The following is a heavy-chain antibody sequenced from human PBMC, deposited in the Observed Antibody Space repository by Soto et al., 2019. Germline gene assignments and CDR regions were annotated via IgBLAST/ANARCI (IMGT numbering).Heavy chain of an antibody. CDR1: GFTFSSYA. CDR3: AKSLYSNPYYDMDV. J-gene: IGHJ6*02. V-gene: IGHV3-23*01. Sequence: PGGSLRLSCAASGFTFSSYAMNWVRQAPGKGLEWVSVISGGGGFTYYADSVKGRFTISRDNSENTLYLQMNSLRAEDTAVYYCAKSLYSNPYYDMDVWGQGTKVTVSS. CDR2: ISGGGGFT. D-gene: IGHD4-4*01.